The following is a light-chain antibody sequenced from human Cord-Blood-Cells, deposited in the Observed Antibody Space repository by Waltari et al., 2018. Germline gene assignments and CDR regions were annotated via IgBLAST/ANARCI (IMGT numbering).Light chain of an antibody. CDR3: QQYKSYST. Sequence: DIQMTQSPSTLSASVGDRVTITCRASQSISSWLAWYQQKPGKAPKLLIYDESSLESGVPSRVSGSRSGTGFTLTISILQPDDFATYYCQQYKSYSTFGQGTKVEIK. CDR2: DES. CDR1: QSISSW. J-gene: IGKJ1*01. V-gene: IGKV1-5*01.